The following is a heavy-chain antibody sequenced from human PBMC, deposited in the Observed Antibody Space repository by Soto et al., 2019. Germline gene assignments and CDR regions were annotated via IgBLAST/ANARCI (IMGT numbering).Heavy chain of an antibody. CDR2: IIPILGIA. D-gene: IGHD3-22*01. CDR3: ATYYYDSSGYDDY. CDR1: GGTFSSYT. J-gene: IGHJ4*02. Sequence: GASVKVSCKASGGTFSSYTISWVRQAPGQGLEWMGRIIPILGIANYAQKFQGRVTITADKSTSTAYMELSSLRSEDTAVYYCATYYYDSSGYDDYWGQGTLVTVSS. V-gene: IGHV1-69*02.